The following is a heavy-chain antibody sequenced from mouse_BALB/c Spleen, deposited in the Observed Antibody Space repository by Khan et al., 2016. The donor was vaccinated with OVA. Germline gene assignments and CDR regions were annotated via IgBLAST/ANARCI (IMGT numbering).Heavy chain of an antibody. CDR2: ISSSGST. J-gene: IGHJ4*01. V-gene: IGHV3-2*02. D-gene: IGHD2-3*01. CDR3: ARDGSRYNYAMDY. Sequence: ESGPGLVKPSQSLSLTCTVTGYSITSDYAWNWIRQFPGNKLEWLGYISSSGSTNYNPALKSRISITRDTSKNQFFLQLNSVTTEDTATDYCARDGSRYNYAMDYWGQGTSVTVSS. CDR1: GYSITSDYA.